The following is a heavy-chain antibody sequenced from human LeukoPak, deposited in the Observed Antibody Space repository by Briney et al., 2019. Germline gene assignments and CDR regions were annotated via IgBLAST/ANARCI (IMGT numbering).Heavy chain of an antibody. J-gene: IGHJ4*02. CDR3: ARVKVGATLGYFDY. CDR2: ISWNSGSI. D-gene: IGHD1-26*01. Sequence: PGGSLRLSCAASGFTFDDYAMHWVRQAPGKGLEWVSGISWNSGSIGYADSVKGRFTISRDNAKNSLYLQMNSLRAEDTAVYYCARVKVGATLGYFDYWGQGTLVTVSS. CDR1: GFTFDDYA. V-gene: IGHV3-9*01.